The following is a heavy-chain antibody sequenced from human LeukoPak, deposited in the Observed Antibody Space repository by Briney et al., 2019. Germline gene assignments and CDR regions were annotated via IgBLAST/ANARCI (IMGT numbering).Heavy chain of an antibody. D-gene: IGHD1-26*01. CDR2: IFHSGIT. J-gene: IGHJ4*02. CDR3: ARHPTKWELRLSLDC. Sequence: SETLSLTCTVSGYSISSGYYWGWIRQPPGKGLEWIGSIFHSGITYYSPSLTGRVTISVDTSKNQFSLKLSSATAADTAVYYCARHPTKWELRLSLDCWGQGTLVTVSS. V-gene: IGHV4-38-2*02. CDR1: GYSISSGYY.